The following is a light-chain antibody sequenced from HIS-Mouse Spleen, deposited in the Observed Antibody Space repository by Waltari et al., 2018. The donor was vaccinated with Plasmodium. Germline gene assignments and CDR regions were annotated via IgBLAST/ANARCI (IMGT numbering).Light chain of an antibody. J-gene: IGLJ3*02. Sequence: QSALTQPASVSGSPGQSITISCTGSSSDVGRYNLVSWYQQHPGKAPKLMIYEGSKRRYGVANRLSVSMSRDTASLTISGLQAEDEADYYCCAYAGSSTWVFGGGTKLTVL. CDR1: SSDVGRYNL. CDR2: EGS. CDR3: CAYAGSSTWV. V-gene: IGLV2-23*01.